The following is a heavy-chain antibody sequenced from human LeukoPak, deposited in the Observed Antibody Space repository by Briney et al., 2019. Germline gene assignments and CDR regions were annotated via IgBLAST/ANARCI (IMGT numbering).Heavy chain of an antibody. CDR2: INHSGST. CDR1: GGSFSGYY. CDR3: ARAIYYDILTGPEYFDY. J-gene: IGHJ4*02. V-gene: IGHV4-34*01. Sequence: SETLSLTCAVYGGSFSGYYWSWIRQPPRKGLEWIGEINHSGSTNYNPSLKSRVTISVDKSKNQFSLKLSSVTAADTAVYYCARAIYYDILTGPEYFDYWGQGTLVTVSS. D-gene: IGHD3-9*01.